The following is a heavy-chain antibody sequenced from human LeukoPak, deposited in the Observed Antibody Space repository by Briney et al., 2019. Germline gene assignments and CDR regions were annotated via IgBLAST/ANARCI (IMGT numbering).Heavy chain of an antibody. J-gene: IGHJ4*02. V-gene: IGHV3-21*04. D-gene: IGHD2-15*01. CDR2: ISSSSSYI. CDR3: AKDSVVVVGALDY. CDR1: GFTFSSYS. Sequence: GGSLRLSCAASGFTFSSYSMNWVRPAPGKGLEWVSSISSSSSYIYYADSVKGRFTISRDNSKNTLYLQMNSLRAADTAVYYCAKDSVVVVGALDYWGQGTLVTVSS.